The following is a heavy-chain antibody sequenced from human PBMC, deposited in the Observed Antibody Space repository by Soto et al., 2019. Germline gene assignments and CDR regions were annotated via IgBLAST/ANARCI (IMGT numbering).Heavy chain of an antibody. CDR2: IHPGDSDT. CDR1: GYSFTNYW. Sequence: TGESLKISCKGSGYSFTNYWVGWVRQIPGRGLEWMGIIHPGDSDTRYSPFFQGQVTISADKSISTAYLQWSSLKASDTAMYYCARRNRYSSTWFEGWFDPWGQGTLVTVS. D-gene: IGHD6-13*01. CDR3: ARRNRYSSTWFEGWFDP. V-gene: IGHV5-51*01. J-gene: IGHJ5*02.